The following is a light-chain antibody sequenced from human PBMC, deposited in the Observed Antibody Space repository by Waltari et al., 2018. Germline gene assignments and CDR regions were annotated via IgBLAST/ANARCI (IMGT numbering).Light chain of an antibody. CDR3: TSYTAKTLL. J-gene: IGLJ2*01. V-gene: IGLV2-14*03. CDR2: EVP. Sequence: QSALTQPASVSGSPGQSITISCTGVTSDVGGYDFISWYQQPPGEAPRLILYEVPIRPSGVSNRFSGSKSGTTASLTISGLQAEDEASYYCTSYTAKTLLFGGGTKLTVL. CDR1: TSDVGGYDF.